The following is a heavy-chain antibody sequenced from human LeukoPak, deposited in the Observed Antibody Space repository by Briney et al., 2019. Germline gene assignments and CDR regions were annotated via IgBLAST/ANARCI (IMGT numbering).Heavy chain of an antibody. CDR3: ARVVEYQLSMFDY. CDR2: IYYSGST. V-gene: IGHV4-39*07. Sequence: SETLSLTCTVSGGSISSSSYYWGWIRQPPGKGLEWIGSIYYSGSTYYNPSLKSRVTISVDTSKNQFSLKLSSVTAADTAVYYCARVVEYQLSMFDYWGQGTLVTVSS. J-gene: IGHJ4*02. D-gene: IGHD2-2*01. CDR1: GGSISSSSYY.